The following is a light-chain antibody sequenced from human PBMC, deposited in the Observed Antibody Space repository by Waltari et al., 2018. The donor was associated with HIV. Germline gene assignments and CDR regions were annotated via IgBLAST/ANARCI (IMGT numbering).Light chain of an antibody. V-gene: IGLV2-18*02. CDR3: SSFTSSSTVV. CDR1: SSDVGSYNL. J-gene: IGLJ3*02. CDR2: EVT. Sequence: QSALTQPPSVSGSPGQSVTISCTGTSSDVGSYNLVSWYQQSPGTAPKHMVYEVTYRPSGVPERFSGSKSGNTASLTISGLQAEDEADYYCSSFTSSSTVVFGGGTKLTVL.